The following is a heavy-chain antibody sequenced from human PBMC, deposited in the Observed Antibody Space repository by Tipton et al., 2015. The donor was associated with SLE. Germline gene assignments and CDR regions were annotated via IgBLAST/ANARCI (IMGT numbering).Heavy chain of an antibody. CDR1: GGSFSGYY. Sequence: TLSLTCAVYGGSFSGYYWSWIRQFPGKGLEWIGEINYSGSTKYNPSLKSRVNISVDASKNQFSLKLSFVTAADTAVYYCATSLNYYDSSGPGGWGQGTMVTVSS. CDR2: INYSGST. J-gene: IGHJ3*01. V-gene: IGHV4-34*01. CDR3: ATSLNYYDSSGPGG. D-gene: IGHD3-22*01.